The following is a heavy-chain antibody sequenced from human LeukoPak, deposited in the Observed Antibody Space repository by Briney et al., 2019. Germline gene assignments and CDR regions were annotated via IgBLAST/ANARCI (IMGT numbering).Heavy chain of an antibody. D-gene: IGHD1-14*01. CDR3: ARTVQGLAPPEIILFDY. CDR1: GGSISSHY. J-gene: IGHJ4*02. Sequence: SETLSLTCTVSGGSISSHYWSWIRQPPGKGLEWIGYIYYSGSTNYNPSLKSRVTISVDTSKNQFSLKLSSVTAADTAVYYCARTVQGLAPPEIILFDYWGQGTLVTVSS. CDR2: IYYSGST. V-gene: IGHV4-59*11.